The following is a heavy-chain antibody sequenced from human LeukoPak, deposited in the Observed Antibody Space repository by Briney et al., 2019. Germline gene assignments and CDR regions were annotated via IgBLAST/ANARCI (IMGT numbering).Heavy chain of an antibody. CDR1: GFSFSVYW. CDR3: ARDEGVPTNWRFDY. D-gene: IGHD3-10*01. Sequence: GGSLRLSCAASGFSFSVYWMSWVRQTPGKGLQWVANIKQDGSDKNYVDSVRGRFTISRDNARNSLFLQMNGLRAEDTAIYYCARDEGVPTNWRFDYWGQGTLVTVSS. V-gene: IGHV3-7*01. CDR2: IKQDGSDK. J-gene: IGHJ4*02.